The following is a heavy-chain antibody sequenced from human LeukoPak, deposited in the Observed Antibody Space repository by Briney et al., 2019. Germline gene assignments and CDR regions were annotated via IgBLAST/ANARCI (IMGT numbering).Heavy chain of an antibody. CDR3: ARGVAVGRFDP. CDR2: INHSGST. J-gene: IGHJ5*02. Sequence: PSETLSLTCAVYGGSFSGYYWSWIRQPPGKGLEWIGEINHSGSTNYNPSLKSRVTISVDTSKNQFSLKLSSVTAADTAVYYCARGVAVGRFDPWGQGTLVTVSS. D-gene: IGHD1-26*01. V-gene: IGHV4-34*01. CDR1: GGSFSGYY.